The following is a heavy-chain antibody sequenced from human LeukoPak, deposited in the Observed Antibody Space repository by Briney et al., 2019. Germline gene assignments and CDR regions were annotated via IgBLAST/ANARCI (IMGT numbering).Heavy chain of an antibody. V-gene: IGHV1-3*01. CDR1: GYTFTSYA. Sequence: ASVKVSCKASGYTFTSYAMHWVRQAPGQRLEWMGWINAGNGNTKYSQKFQGGVTITRDTSASTAYMELSSLRSEDTAVYYCAREYQDRVYYYYGMDVWGQGTTVTVSS. D-gene: IGHD2-2*01. CDR2: INAGNGNT. CDR3: AREYQDRVYYYYGMDV. J-gene: IGHJ6*02.